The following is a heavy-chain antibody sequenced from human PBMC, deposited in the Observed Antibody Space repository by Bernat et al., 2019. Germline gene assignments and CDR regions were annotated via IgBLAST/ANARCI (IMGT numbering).Heavy chain of an antibody. V-gene: IGHV4-59*08. D-gene: IGHD4-17*01. J-gene: IGHJ5*02. Sequence: QVQLQESGPGLVKPSETLSLTCTVSGGSISSYYWSWIRQPPGKGLEWIGYIYYSGSTNYNPSLKSRVTISVDTSKNQFSLKLSSVTAADTAVYYCAVSGDYGFDPWGRGTLVTVST. CDR3: AVSGDYGFDP. CDR2: IYYSGST. CDR1: GGSISSYY.